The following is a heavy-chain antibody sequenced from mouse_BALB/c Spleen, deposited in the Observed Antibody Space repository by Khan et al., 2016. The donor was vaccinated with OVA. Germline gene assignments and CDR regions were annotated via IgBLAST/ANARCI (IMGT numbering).Heavy chain of an antibody. Sequence: QVQLQQPGAELVRPGASVKLSCKASGYTFTSYWINWVIQRPGQGLEWLGNIYPSDSYTNYNQTFKDQATLTVDKSSSTAYMQLSSPTSEDSAVYYCTRSLYYFGSSLDYWGQGTTLIVSS. J-gene: IGHJ2*01. CDR3: TRSLYYFGSSLDY. CDR1: GYTFTSYW. CDR2: IYPSDSYT. D-gene: IGHD1-1*01. V-gene: IGHV1-69*02.